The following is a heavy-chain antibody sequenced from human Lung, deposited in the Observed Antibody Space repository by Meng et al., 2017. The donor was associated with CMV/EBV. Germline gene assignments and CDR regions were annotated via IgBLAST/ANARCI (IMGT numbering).Heavy chain of an antibody. V-gene: IGHV4-4*02. J-gene: IGHJ4*02. D-gene: IGHD6-19*01. Sequence: QVQLQESGPGLVKPSGTLSLTCAVSGGSISSSNWWNWVRQPPGKGLEWIGEIYHSGSTNYNPSLKSRVTISVDKSKNQFSLKLSSVTAADTAVYYCASFPPPGKQWLVTDYWGQGTLVTVSS. CDR1: GGSISSSNW. CDR2: IYHSGST. CDR3: ASFPPPGKQWLVTDY.